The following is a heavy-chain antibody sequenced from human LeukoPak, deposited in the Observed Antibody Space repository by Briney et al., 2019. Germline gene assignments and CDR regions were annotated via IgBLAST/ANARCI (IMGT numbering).Heavy chain of an antibody. CDR3: ARHDPRGEPARLGFFDY. D-gene: IGHD6-6*01. CDR2: IYYSGST. J-gene: IGHJ4*02. Sequence: SETLSLTCTVSGGSINNYYWSWIRQPPGKGLEWIGYIYYSGSTNYNPSLKRRVTISVDTSKNQFSLNLSSVTAADTAVYYCARHDPRGEPARLGFFDYWGQGTLVTVSS. V-gene: IGHV4-59*08. CDR1: GGSINNYY.